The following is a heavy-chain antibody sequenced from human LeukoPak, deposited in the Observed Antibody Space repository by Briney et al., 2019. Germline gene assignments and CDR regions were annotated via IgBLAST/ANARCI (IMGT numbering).Heavy chain of an antibody. V-gene: IGHV4-34*01. Sequence: SETLSLTCAVYGGPFSGYYWSWIRQPPGKGLEWIGEINHSGSTNYNPSLKSRVTISVDTSKNQFSLKLSSVTAADTAVYYCARGSRIKTWFDPWGQGTLVTVSS. CDR2: INHSGST. J-gene: IGHJ5*02. D-gene: IGHD1-14*01. CDR1: GGPFSGYY. CDR3: ARGSRIKTWFDP.